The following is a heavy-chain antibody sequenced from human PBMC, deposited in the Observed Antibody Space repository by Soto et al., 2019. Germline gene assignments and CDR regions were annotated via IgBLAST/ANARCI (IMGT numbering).Heavy chain of an antibody. D-gene: IGHD3-9*01. CDR2: ISDTGGST. CDR1: GFIFSTYD. Sequence: GGSLRLSCAASGFIFSTYDLNWVRQAPGEGLEWVSSISDTGGSTNYADSVKGRFTISRDNSRNTLYLRMNSLRAEDTAVYYCAKPAYDILTGYRRRTPGFHFDSWGQGTRVTVSS. J-gene: IGHJ4*02. CDR3: AKPAYDILTGYRRRTPGFHFDS. V-gene: IGHV3-23*01.